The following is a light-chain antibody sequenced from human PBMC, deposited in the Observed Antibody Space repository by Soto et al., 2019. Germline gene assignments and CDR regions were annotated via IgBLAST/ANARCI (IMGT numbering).Light chain of an antibody. CDR2: ATS. CDR1: QSGRSRY. Sequence: EIVLTQSPGTLSLSPGERATLSCRASQSGRSRYLAWYQQKPGQAPRLLIYATSNRATGIPDRFSGSGSGTDFILTITRLEPEDFVVYYCQNYGTSWTFGQGTKVEIK. J-gene: IGKJ1*01. V-gene: IGKV3-20*01. CDR3: QNYGTSWT.